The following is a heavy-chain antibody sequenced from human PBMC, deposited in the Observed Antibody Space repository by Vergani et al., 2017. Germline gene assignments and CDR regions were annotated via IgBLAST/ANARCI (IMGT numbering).Heavy chain of an antibody. CDR3: ARVDFWSGYYVVDY. D-gene: IGHD3-3*01. J-gene: IGHJ4*02. CDR1: GFTVSSNY. Sequence: EVQLLESGGGLVQPGGSLRLSCAASGFTVSSNYMSWVRQAPGKGLEWVSVIYSGGSTYYADSVKGRFTISRDNSKNTLYLQMNSLRAEDTAVYYCARVDFWSGYYVVDYWGQGTLVTVSS. V-gene: IGHV3-66*02. CDR2: IYSGGST.